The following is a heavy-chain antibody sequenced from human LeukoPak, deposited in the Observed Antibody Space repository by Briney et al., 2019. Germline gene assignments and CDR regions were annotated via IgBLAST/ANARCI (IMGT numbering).Heavy chain of an antibody. Sequence: GGSLRLSCAASGFTFSSYGMHWVRQAPGKGLEWVAFIRYDGSNKYYADSVKGRFTISRDNSKNTLYLQMNSLRAEDTAVYYCAKAATYYYGSGSHFDYWGQGTLVTVSS. CDR2: IRYDGSNK. D-gene: IGHD3-10*01. J-gene: IGHJ4*02. CDR3: AKAATYYYGSGSHFDY. V-gene: IGHV3-30*02. CDR1: GFTFSSYG.